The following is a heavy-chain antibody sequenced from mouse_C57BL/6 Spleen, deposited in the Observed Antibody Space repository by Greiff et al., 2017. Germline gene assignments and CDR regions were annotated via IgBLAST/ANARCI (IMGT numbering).Heavy chain of an antibody. CDR1: GYTFTSYW. V-gene: IGHV1-59*01. CDR3: ANYDGYPTYAMDY. Sequence: QVQLQQPGAELVRPGTSVKLSCKASGYTFTSYWMHWVKQRPGQGLEWIGVIDPSDSYTNYNQKFKGKATLTVDTSSSTDYMQLSSLTSEDSAVYYCANYDGYPTYAMDYWGQGTSVTVSS. D-gene: IGHD2-3*01. CDR2: IDPSDSYT. J-gene: IGHJ4*01.